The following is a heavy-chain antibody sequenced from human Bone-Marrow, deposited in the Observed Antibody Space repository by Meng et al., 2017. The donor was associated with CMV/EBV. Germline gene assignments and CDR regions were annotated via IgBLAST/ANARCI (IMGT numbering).Heavy chain of an antibody. Sequence: SETLSLTCTVSGDSMSNDEYYWAWIRQPPGKGLEWVGYIYYSGSTNYNPSLKSRVTISVDTSKNQFSLKLSSVTAADTAVYYCARVFLNDDTVFDYWGQGPLVTVSS. CDR2: IYYSGST. CDR3: ARVFLNDDTVFDY. J-gene: IGHJ4*02. D-gene: IGHD1-1*01. CDR1: GDSMSNDEYY. V-gene: IGHV4-61*08.